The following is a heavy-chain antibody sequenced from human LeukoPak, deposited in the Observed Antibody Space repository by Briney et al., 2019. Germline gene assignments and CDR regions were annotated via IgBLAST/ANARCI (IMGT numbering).Heavy chain of an antibody. V-gene: IGHV4-34*01. CDR2: INPSGRI. CDR3: ARSRQEVSMIVVVMTAVSYYLDV. CDR1: GGSFSGYY. Sequence: SETLSLTCAVYGGSFSGYYWTWIRQAPGKGLEWIGEINPSGRISYNPSLKSRLTISVDASKNQFSLNLRSLTAADTAVYYCARSRQEVSMIVVVMTAVSYYLDVWGRGTTVTVS. J-gene: IGHJ6*03. D-gene: IGHD3-22*01.